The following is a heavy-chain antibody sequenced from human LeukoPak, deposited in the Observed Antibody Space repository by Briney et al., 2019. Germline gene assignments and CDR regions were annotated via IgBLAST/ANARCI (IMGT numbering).Heavy chain of an antibody. V-gene: IGHV3-9*01. CDR2: ISWNSGSI. J-gene: IGHJ4*02. CDR3: AKDTSPYSSSSDFDY. D-gene: IGHD6-6*01. Sequence: GRSLRLSCAASGFTFDDYAMHWVRQAPGKGLEWVSGISWNSGSIGYADSVKGRFTISRDNAKNSPYLQMNSLRAEDTALYYCAKDTSPYSSSSDFDYWGQGTLVTVSS. CDR1: GFTFDDYA.